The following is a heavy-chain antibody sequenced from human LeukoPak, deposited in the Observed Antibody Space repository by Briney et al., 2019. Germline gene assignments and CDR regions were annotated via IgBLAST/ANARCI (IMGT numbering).Heavy chain of an antibody. CDR1: GGSISSYY. CDR2: IHARGTT. D-gene: IGHD1-1*01. J-gene: IGHJ4*02. Sequence: SETLTLTCTVSGGSISSYYYSWIRQAAGNGLEWVGRIHARGTTHFNPSLQSRVAMSVDTSKNHFSLNLNSVTAADTAVYYCARQSRVGGTCFDYWGQGALVTVSS. V-gene: IGHV4-4*07. CDR3: ARQSRVGGTCFDY.